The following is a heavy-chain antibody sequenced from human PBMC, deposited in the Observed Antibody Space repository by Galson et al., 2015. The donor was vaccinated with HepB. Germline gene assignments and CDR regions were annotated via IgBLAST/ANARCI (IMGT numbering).Heavy chain of an antibody. CDR2: IYHNGFT. V-gene: IGHV4-30-2*01. CDR3: ARFTWDSGKAFEI. CDR1: GDPMTSGGYS. Sequence: TLSLTCGVSGDPMTSGGYSWNWIRQPPGKGLEWIGYIYHNGFTYYNPSLKSRVTISVDRSKKQFSLNLTSVTAADTAVYYCARFTWDSGKAFEIWGQGTLVTVSS. D-gene: IGHD3-10*01. J-gene: IGHJ3*02.